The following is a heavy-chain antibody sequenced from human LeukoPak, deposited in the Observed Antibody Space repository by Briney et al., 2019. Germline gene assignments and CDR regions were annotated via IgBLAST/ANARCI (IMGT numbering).Heavy chain of an antibody. Sequence: GGSLRLSCAASGFTFSYYWMTWVRQAPGKGLEWVANIKPDGSLKYYVDSVKGRFTISRDNSKNSLYLQMNSLRTEDTALYYCAKVPHTYEYYYYGMDVWGQGTTVTVSS. CDR3: AKVPHTYEYYYYGMDV. J-gene: IGHJ6*02. CDR1: GFTFSYYW. D-gene: IGHD5-18*01. CDR2: IKPDGSLK. V-gene: IGHV3-7*05.